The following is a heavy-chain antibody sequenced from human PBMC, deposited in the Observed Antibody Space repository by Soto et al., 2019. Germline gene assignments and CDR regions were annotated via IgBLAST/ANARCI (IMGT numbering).Heavy chain of an antibody. CDR2: INPSGGST. Sequence: ASVEVSCKASGYTFTSYYMHWVRQAPGQGLEWMGIINPSGGSTSYAQKFQGRVTMTRDTSTSTVYMKLSSLRSEDTAVYYCARDLNIYPFVVVTADTGDNWFDPWGQGTLVTVSS. CDR3: ARDLNIYPFVVVTADTGDNWFDP. V-gene: IGHV1-46*01. D-gene: IGHD2-21*02. CDR1: GYTFTSYY. J-gene: IGHJ5*02.